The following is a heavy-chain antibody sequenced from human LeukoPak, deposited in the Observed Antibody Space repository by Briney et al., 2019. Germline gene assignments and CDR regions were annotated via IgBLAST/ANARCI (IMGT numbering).Heavy chain of an antibody. Sequence: AGGSLRLSCAASGFTFDDYGMSWVRQAPGKGLEWVSGINWNGGSTGYADSVKGRFTISRDNAKNSLYLQMNSQRAKDTALYYCARVGEYYYDSSGYYPGYWGQGTLVTVSS. J-gene: IGHJ4*02. CDR2: INWNGGST. D-gene: IGHD3-22*01. V-gene: IGHV3-20*04. CDR1: GFTFDDYG. CDR3: ARVGEYYYDSSGYYPGY.